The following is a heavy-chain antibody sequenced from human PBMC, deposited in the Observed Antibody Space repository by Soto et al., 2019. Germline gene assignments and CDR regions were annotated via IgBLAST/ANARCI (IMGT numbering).Heavy chain of an antibody. CDR1: GFTFDDYA. J-gene: IGHJ6*03. Sequence: EVQLVESGGGLVQPGRSLRLSCAASGFTFDDYAMHWVRQAPGKGLEWVSGISWNSGSIGYADSVKGRFTISRDNAKNSLYLQMNSLRAEDTALYYCAKANRYYYYDYMDVWGKGTTVTVS. CDR3: AKANRYYYYDYMDV. V-gene: IGHV3-9*01. CDR2: ISWNSGSI.